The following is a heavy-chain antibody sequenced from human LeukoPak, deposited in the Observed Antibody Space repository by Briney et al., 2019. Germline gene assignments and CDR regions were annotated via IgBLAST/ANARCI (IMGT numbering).Heavy chain of an antibody. CDR2: IRYDGSNK. J-gene: IGHJ6*03. D-gene: IGHD2-2*01. CDR1: GFTFSSYG. CDR3: AKDSYQLPLYYYYYYMDV. V-gene: IGHV3-30*02. Sequence: QAGGSLRLSCAASGFTFSSYGMHWVRQAPGKGLEWVAFIRYDGSNKYYADSVKGRFTISRDNSKNTLYLQMNSLRAEDTAVYYCAKDSYQLPLYYYYYYMDVWGKGTTVTISS.